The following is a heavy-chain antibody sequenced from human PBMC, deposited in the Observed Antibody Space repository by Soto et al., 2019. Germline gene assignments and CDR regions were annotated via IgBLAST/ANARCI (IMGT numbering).Heavy chain of an antibody. CDR1: GFTVSSHY. Sequence: EVQLVESGGDLVQPGASLRLSCAASGFTVSSHYMSWVRQAPGKGLEWVSIIYSDGTRYYADSVKGRFTISRDNSKNTLYLQMNSLRGDDTAVYYCARGGALDCWGQGTLVTVSS. V-gene: IGHV3-66*01. J-gene: IGHJ4*02. CDR3: ARGGALDC. CDR2: IYSDGTR.